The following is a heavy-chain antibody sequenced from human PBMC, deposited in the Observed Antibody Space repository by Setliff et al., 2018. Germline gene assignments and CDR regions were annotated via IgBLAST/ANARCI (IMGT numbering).Heavy chain of an antibody. D-gene: IGHD6-25*01. CDR1: GFTFDDFG. CDR2: LNDVGHNT. V-gene: IGHV3-23*01. CDR3: AKHVLSSGWPNDAFDF. Sequence: GGSLRLSCAASGFTFDDFGMSWVRQAPGKGLEWVSGLNDVGHNTYYADSVKGRFTISRDNSKNTLYLQMNSLRAEDAAVYYCAKHVLSSGWPNDAFDFWGQGTMVTVS. J-gene: IGHJ3*01.